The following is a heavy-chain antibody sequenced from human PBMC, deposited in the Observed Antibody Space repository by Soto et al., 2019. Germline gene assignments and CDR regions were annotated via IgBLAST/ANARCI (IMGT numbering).Heavy chain of an antibody. CDR1: GGSISTSDYY. CDR3: ARDPRRTRGWHFDL. D-gene: IGHD3-10*01. Sequence: QVQLQESGPGLVRPSQTLSLTCTVSGGSISTSDYYWSWIRQHPVRGLEWIGYVYFSRDTFYNPSLESRVVISVETSENRFSLKLTSVTAADTAVYYCARDPRRTRGWHFDLWGRGTLVTVSS. CDR2: VYFSRDT. J-gene: IGHJ2*01. V-gene: IGHV4-31*03.